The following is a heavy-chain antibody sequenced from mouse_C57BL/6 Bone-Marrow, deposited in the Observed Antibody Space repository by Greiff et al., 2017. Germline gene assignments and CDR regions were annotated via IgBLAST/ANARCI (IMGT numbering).Heavy chain of an antibody. Sequence: QVQLQQPGAELVMPGASVKLSCKASGYTFTSYWMHWVKQRPGQGLEWIGEIDPSDSYTNYNQKFKGKSTLTVDKSSSTAYMQLSSLTSEDSAVYYCAGGDWDYFDYWGQGTTLTVSS. CDR1: GYTFTSYW. D-gene: IGHD4-1*01. J-gene: IGHJ2*01. CDR2: IDPSDSYT. V-gene: IGHV1-69*01. CDR3: AGGDWDYFDY.